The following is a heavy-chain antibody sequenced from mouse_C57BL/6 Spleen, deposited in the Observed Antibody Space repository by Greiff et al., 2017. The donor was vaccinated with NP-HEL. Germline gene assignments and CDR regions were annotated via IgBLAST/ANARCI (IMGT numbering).Heavy chain of an antibody. CDR2: ISRGGDYI. CDR1: GFTFSSYA. V-gene: IGHV5-9-1*02. D-gene: IGHD4-1*01. Sequence: EVQRVESGEGLVKPGGSLKLSCAASGFTFSSYAMSWVRQTPEKRLEWVAYISRGGDYIYYADTVKGRFTISRDNARNTLYLQMSSLKSEDTAMYYCTRVTGTEDDAMDNWGQGTSVTVSS. J-gene: IGHJ4*01. CDR3: TRVTGTEDDAMDN.